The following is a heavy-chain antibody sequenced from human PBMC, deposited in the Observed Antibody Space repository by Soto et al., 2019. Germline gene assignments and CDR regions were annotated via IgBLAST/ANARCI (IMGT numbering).Heavy chain of an antibody. D-gene: IGHD3-10*01. Sequence: EVQLVESGGGLVQPGGSLRLSCAASGFTFSSYWMSWVRQAPGKGLEWVANIKQDGSEKYYVDSVKGRFTISRDNAKNSLYLQMNSLRAEDTAVYYCAGGLWFGEGDYYYYMDVWGKGTTVTVSS. CDR1: GFTFSSYW. V-gene: IGHV3-7*01. CDR3: AGGLWFGEGDYYYYMDV. J-gene: IGHJ6*03. CDR2: IKQDGSEK.